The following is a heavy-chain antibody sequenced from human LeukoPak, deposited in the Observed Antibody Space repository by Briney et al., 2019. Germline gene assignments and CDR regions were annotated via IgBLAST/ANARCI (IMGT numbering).Heavy chain of an antibody. CDR2: INPNSGGT. V-gene: IGHV1-2*06. CDR1: GYTFTGYY. CDR3: ASVSDYDSSGYRADY. J-gene: IGHJ4*02. Sequence: ASVKVSCKASGYTFTGYYMHWVRQAPGQGLEWMGQINPNSGGTNYAQKFQGRVTMTRDTSISTAYMELSRLRSDDTAVYYCASVSDYDSSGYRADYWGQGTLVTVSS. D-gene: IGHD3-22*01.